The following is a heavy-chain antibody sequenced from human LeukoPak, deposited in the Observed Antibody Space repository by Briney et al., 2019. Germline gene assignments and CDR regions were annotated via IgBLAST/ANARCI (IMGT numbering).Heavy chain of an antibody. J-gene: IGHJ4*02. D-gene: IGHD5-18*01. CDR1: GFTFSSYA. CDR2: ISGSGGST. CDR3: AQHPSWIQLWDYFDY. V-gene: IGHV3-23*01. Sequence: GGSLRLSCAASGFTFSSYAMSWVRQAPGKGLEWVSAISGSGGSTYYADSVKGRFTISRDNSKNTLYLQMNSLRGEDTAVYYCAQHPSWIQLWDYFDYWGQGTLVTVSS.